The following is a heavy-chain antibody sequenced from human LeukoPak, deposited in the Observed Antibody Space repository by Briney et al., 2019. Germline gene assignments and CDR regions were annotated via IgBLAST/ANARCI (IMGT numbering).Heavy chain of an antibody. CDR1: GFTFSSYS. V-gene: IGHV3-21*01. Sequence: GGSLRLSCAASGFTFSSYSMNWVRQAPGKGLEWVSSISSSSSYIYYADSVKGRFTISRDNAKNSLYLQMNSLRAEDTAVYYCAREIGSTSCGGCWGQGTLVTVSS. CDR3: AREIGSTSCGGC. J-gene: IGHJ4*02. D-gene: IGHD2-2*01. CDR2: ISSSSSYI.